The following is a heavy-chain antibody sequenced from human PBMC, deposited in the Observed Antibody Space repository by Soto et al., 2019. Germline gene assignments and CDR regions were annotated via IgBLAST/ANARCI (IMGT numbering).Heavy chain of an antibody. V-gene: IGHV4-39*01. CDR1: GYSISSSNYF. J-gene: IGHJ4*02. Sequence: PSETLPLTCTFSGYSISSSNYFLGWIRQPPGKGLEWIGTIFYSGSTYYNPSLKSRVTISVDTSKNQFSLKLTSVTAADTALYYCARRYGWLYFDYWGQGSQVT. D-gene: IGHD6-19*01. CDR2: IFYSGST. CDR3: ARRYGWLYFDY.